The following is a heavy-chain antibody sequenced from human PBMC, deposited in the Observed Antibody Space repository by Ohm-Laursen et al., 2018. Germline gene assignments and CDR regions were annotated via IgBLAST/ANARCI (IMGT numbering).Heavy chain of an antibody. CDR2: ISASGYTK. D-gene: IGHD2-2*02. Sequence: GSLRLSCSASGFTFSDYYMSWIRQAPGKGLEWVSYISASGYTKRYADSVKGRFTISRDNTKDSLYLQMNSLRAEDTAIYYCVRGTSIGYCSSGTCYTGDFFDYWGQGALVTVSS. J-gene: IGHJ4*02. CDR3: VRGTSIGYCSSGTCYTGDFFDY. CDR1: GFTFSDYY. V-gene: IGHV3-11*01.